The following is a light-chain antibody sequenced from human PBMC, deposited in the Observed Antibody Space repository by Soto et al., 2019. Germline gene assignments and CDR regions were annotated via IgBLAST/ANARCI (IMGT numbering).Light chain of an antibody. V-gene: IGLV2-14*01. J-gene: IGLJ1*01. CDR1: SSDVGGYNY. CDR3: TSYTSSGTLYV. Sequence: SALTQPASVSGSPGQSITISCTGTSSDVGGYNYVSWYQQHPGKAPKLMIYEVSNRPSEVSNRFSGSKSGNTASLTISGLQPEDEADYYCTSYTSSGTLYVFGTGTKLTVL. CDR2: EVS.